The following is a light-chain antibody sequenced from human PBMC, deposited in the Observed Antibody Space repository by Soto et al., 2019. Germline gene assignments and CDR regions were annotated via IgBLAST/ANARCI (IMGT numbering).Light chain of an antibody. V-gene: IGLV7-43*01. CDR3: LLFYGGAHRV. Sequence: QTVVTQEPSLTVSPGGTVTLTCASSTGPVTSDYYPNWFQQKPGQAPRALIYGTSNRHSWTPAWFSGSLLGGKAALTLSGVQSEDEAEYYCLLFYGGAHRVFGGGTKLTVL. CDR1: TGPVTSDYY. J-gene: IGLJ3*02. CDR2: GTS.